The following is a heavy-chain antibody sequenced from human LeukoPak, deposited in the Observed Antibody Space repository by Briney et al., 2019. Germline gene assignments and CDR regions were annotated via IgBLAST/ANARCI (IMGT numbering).Heavy chain of an antibody. J-gene: IGHJ4*02. D-gene: IGHD6-19*01. CDR2: IYYSGST. V-gene: IGHV4-59*01. CDR1: GVSISSYN. Sequence: SETLCLTCTVSGVSISSYNRSWIRQPPGKGLEWVGYIYYSGSTNYNPPPKSVVTISVDTTTNNFSLKLSSVPPAGTAVVYSWRGGSRGLIYLGYWGQGTLVTVSS. CDR3: WRGGSRGLIYLGY.